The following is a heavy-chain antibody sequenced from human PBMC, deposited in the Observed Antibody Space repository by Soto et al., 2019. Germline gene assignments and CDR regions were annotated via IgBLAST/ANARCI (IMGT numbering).Heavy chain of an antibody. D-gene: IGHD6-13*01. CDR3: ARVLTGSWNWFDP. Sequence: EVQLVESGGGLVQPGESLRLSCAASGFTFSSYWMHCVRQAPGKGLVWVSRINSDGRRTNYADSVKGRFTVSRDNAKNTQYLQMNSLRAEDTAVYYCARVLTGSWNWFDPWCQGTLVTVSS. CDR2: INSDGRRT. J-gene: IGHJ5*02. V-gene: IGHV3-74*01. CDR1: GFTFSSYW.